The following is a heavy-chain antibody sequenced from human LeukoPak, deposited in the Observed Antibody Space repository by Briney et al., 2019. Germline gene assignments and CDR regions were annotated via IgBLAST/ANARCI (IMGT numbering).Heavy chain of an antibody. V-gene: IGHV2-70*11. Sequence: SGPTLVNPTQTLTLTCAFSGYSLSTSAMCVSWIRQPPGKALEWLARIDWDDDKYYSTSLKTRLTISKDTSKNQVVLTVTNMNPVDTATYYCARIMVRGVTHAFDIWGQGTMVTVSS. CDR3: ARIMVRGVTHAFDI. CDR2: IDWDDDK. D-gene: IGHD3-10*01. J-gene: IGHJ3*02. CDR1: GYSLSTSAMC.